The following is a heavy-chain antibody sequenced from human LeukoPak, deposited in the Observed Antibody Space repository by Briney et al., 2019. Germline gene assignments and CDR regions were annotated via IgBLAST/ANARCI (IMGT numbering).Heavy chain of an antibody. Sequence: GGSLRLSCAASGFTFSSFAMSWVRQAPGKGLEWVSGINGICANTYYAASVKGRFAISRDNSKNTLYLAMNSLRAEDTDVFSCANDRNSVPLPTIFDFWGQGTLVTVSS. CDR1: GFTFSSFA. CDR3: ANDRNSVPLPTIFDF. D-gene: IGHD2/OR15-2a*01. CDR2: INGICANT. V-gene: IGHV3-23*01. J-gene: IGHJ4*02.